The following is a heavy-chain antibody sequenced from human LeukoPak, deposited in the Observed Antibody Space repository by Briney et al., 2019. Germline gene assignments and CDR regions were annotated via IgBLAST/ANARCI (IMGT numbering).Heavy chain of an antibody. J-gene: IGHJ3*02. Sequence: SETLSLTCTVSGGSISSSSYYWGWIRQPPGKGLEWIGSVYYSGSTYYNPSLKSRVTISVDTSKNQFSLKLSSVTAADTAAYYCARAKSDAFDIWGQGTMVTVSS. CDR1: GGSISSSSYY. CDR2: VYYSGST. CDR3: ARAKSDAFDI. V-gene: IGHV4-39*07.